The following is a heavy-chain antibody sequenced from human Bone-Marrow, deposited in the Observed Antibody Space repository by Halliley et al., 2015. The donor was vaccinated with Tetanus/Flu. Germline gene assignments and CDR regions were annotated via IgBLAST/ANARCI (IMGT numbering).Heavy chain of an antibody. CDR3: ARVRSGYIFDY. Sequence: EWVSTMSGSGGSTYFADSVKGRFTISRDSSKNTLFLQLNSLRAEDTAVYYCARVRSGYIFDYWGQGTLVTVSS. J-gene: IGHJ4*02. CDR2: MSGSGGST. D-gene: IGHD3-3*01. V-gene: IGHV3-23*01.